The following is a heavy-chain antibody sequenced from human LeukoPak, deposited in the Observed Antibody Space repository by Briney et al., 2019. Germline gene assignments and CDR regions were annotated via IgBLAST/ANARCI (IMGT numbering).Heavy chain of an antibody. V-gene: IGHV1-46*01. Sequence: ASVKVSCKASGYSFSNYYMHWVRQAPGQGLEWMGIINPSGATSSTQELYGRVTLTRDMSTGTFYMELTSLRSEDTAVYYCARDNSVGDNAWWFDPWGQGTLVTVSS. J-gene: IGHJ5*02. CDR2: INPSGAT. D-gene: IGHD1-26*01. CDR1: GYSFSNYY. CDR3: ARDNSVGDNAWWFDP.